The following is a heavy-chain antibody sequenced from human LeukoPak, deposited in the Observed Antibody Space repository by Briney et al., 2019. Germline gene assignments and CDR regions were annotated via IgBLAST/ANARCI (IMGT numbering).Heavy chain of an antibody. D-gene: IGHD5-18*01. CDR2: TYYRSKWYN. V-gene: IGHV6-1*01. CDR3: ARVRSGYSYGIYYYYGMDV. CDR1: GDSVSSNSAA. J-gene: IGHJ6*02. Sequence: SQTLSLTCAISGDSVSSNSAAWNWIRQSPSRGLEWLGRTYYRSKWYNDYAVSVKSRITINPDTSKNQFSLQLNSVTPEDAAVYYCARVRSGYSYGIYYYYGMDVWGQGTTVTVSS.